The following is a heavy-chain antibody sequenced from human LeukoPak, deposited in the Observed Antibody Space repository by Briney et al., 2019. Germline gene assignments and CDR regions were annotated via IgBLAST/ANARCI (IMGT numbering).Heavy chain of an antibody. CDR3: AREGGSTLYYFDY. CDR2: INAGNGNT. V-gene: IGHV1-3*01. J-gene: IGHJ4*02. D-gene: IGHD2-2*01. CDR1: GYTFTSYA. Sequence: ASVNVSCKASGYTFTSYAMHWVRQAPGQRLEWMGWINAGNGNTKYSQKFQGRVTITRDTSASTAYLELSRLRSEDTAVYYCAREGGSTLYYFDYWGQGTLVTVSS.